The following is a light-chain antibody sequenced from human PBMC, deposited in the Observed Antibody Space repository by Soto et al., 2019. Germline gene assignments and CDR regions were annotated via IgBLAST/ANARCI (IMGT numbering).Light chain of an antibody. CDR2: EVS. CDR3: SSYTSTFTYV. J-gene: IGLJ1*01. Sequence: QSVLTQPASLSGSPGQSITISCTGTSSDIGAYDYVSWYQQHPGTAPKLMIYEVSNRPSGVSNRFSGSKSGDTASLTISGLQAEDEADYYCSSYTSTFTYVFGAGTKVTVL. V-gene: IGLV2-14*01. CDR1: SSDIGAYDY.